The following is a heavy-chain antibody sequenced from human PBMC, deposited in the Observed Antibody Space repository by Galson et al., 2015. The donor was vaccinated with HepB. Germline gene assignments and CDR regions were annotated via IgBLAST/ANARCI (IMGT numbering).Heavy chain of an antibody. D-gene: IGHD3-3*01. J-gene: IGHJ5*02. V-gene: IGHV4-39*01. CDR1: GGSISSSSYY. CDR3: ARHAWYYDFWSGNPSWFDP. Sequence: SETLSLTCTVSGGSISSSSYYWGWIRQPPGKGLEWIGSIYYSGSTYYNPSLKSRVTISVDTSKNQFSLKLSSVTAADTTVYYCARHAWYYDFWSGNPSWFDPWGQGTLVTVSS. CDR2: IYYSGST.